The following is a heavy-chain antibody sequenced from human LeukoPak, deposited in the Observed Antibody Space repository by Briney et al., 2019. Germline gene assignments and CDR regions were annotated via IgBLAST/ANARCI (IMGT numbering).Heavy chain of an antibody. CDR2: ISSSSSYI. Sequence: GGSLRLSCAASGFTFSSYSMNWVRQAPGKGLEWVSSISSSSSYIYYADSVKGRFTISRDNSKNTLYLQMNSLRAEDTAVYYCAKEPTRTYYYDSSGYRDSDIWGQGTMVTVSS. D-gene: IGHD3-22*01. CDR1: GFTFSSYS. J-gene: IGHJ3*02. V-gene: IGHV3-21*04. CDR3: AKEPTRTYYYDSSGYRDSDI.